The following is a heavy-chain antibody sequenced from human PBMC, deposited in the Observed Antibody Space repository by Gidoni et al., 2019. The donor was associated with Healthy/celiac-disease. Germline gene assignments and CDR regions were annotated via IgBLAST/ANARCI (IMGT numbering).Heavy chain of an antibody. CDR3: AKRYCSGGSCLYYFDY. CDR1: GFTFSSCA. D-gene: IGHD2-15*01. V-gene: IGHV3-23*01. CDR2: IGGSGGST. Sequence: EVQLLESGGVLVQPGGSLRLSCAASGFTFSSCAMSWVRQAPGKGLEWVSAIGGSGGSTYYADSVKGRFTISRDNSKNTLYLQMNSLRAEDTAVYYCAKRYCSGGSCLYYFDYWGQGTLVTVSS. J-gene: IGHJ4*02.